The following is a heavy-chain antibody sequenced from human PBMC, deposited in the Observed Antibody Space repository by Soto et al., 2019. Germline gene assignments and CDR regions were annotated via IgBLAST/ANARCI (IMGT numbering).Heavy chain of an antibody. J-gene: IGHJ3*02. CDR2: INPNSGGT. Sequence: GASVKVSCTASGYTFTGYYMHWVRQAPGQGLEWMGWINPNSGGTNYAQKFQGWVTMTRDTSISTAYMELSRLRSDDTAVYYCARLGRSYGGDAFDIWGPGTMVTVSS. CDR3: ARLGRSYGGDAFDI. D-gene: IGHD4-17*01. V-gene: IGHV1-2*04. CDR1: GYTFTGYY.